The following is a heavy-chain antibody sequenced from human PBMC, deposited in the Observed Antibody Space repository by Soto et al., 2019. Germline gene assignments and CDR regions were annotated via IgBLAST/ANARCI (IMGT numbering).Heavy chain of an antibody. Sequence: PGGSLRLSCAASGFTFSNDAMSWVRQVPGKGLEWVSGINDSGGSTYYADAVKGRFTISRDNSKNTLYLQMNSLKAEDTAVYYCAKCPTYYDTSGFYYVSWYFDLWGRGTLVTVSS. CDR3: AKCPTYYDTSGFYYVSWYFDL. D-gene: IGHD3-22*01. V-gene: IGHV3-23*01. CDR2: INDSGGST. J-gene: IGHJ2*01. CDR1: GFTFSNDA.